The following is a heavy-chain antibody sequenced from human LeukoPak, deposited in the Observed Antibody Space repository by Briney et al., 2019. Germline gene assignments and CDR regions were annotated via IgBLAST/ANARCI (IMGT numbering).Heavy chain of an antibody. CDR3: ARDSTGWNYFDY. D-gene: IGHD6-19*01. J-gene: IGHJ4*02. V-gene: IGHV4-4*02. CDR2: IYHSGST. CDR1: GGSISSTHW. Sequence: SETLSLTCAVSGGSISSTHWWSWVRQPPGKGLEWIGEIYHSGSTNYNPSLKSRVTISVDKSKNQFSLKLSSVTAADTAVYYCARDSTGWNYFDYWGQGTLVTVSS.